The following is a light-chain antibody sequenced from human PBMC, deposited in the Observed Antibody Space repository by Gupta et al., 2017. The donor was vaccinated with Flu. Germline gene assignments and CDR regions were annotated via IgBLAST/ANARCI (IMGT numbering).Light chain of an antibody. J-gene: IGLJ3*02. CDR1: SSDVGGSNY. CDR3: SSYTSSNSLE. CDR2: EVI. V-gene: IGLV2-14*01. Sequence: QSALPQPASVSESPRQSITISCTGTSSDVGGSNYVSWYQHHPGKAPKLMIYEVINRPSGVSNRFSGSKSGNTASLTISGLQAEDEADYYCSSYTSSNSLEFGGGTKLTVL.